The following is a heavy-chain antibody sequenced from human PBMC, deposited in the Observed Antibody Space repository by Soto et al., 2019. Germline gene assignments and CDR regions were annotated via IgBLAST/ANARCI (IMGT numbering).Heavy chain of an antibody. CDR1: GGSFKSGSYS. CDR2: VYHTGRT. J-gene: IGHJ4*02. V-gene: IGHV4-61*01. D-gene: IGHD3-3*01. Sequence: TLSLTCTVSGGSFKSGSYSWSWIRQPPGKGLEWIGYVYHTGRTSYNPSLKSRFSISMDTSKNQFSLNLDSVTAADTAVYFCARDFAYFDSWGQGTLVTVPS. CDR3: ARDFAYFDS.